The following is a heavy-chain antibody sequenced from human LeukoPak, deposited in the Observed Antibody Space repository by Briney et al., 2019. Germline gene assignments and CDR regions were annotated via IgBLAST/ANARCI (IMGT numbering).Heavy chain of an antibody. J-gene: IGHJ6*02. Sequence: PSETLSLTCTVSGGSISSYYWSWIRQPPGKGLEWIGEINHSGSTNYNPSLKSRVTISVDTSKNQFSLKLSSVTAADTAVYYCARGRVYYGMDVWGQGTTVTVSS. V-gene: IGHV4-34*01. CDR2: INHSGST. CDR1: GGSISSYY. CDR3: ARGRVYYGMDV.